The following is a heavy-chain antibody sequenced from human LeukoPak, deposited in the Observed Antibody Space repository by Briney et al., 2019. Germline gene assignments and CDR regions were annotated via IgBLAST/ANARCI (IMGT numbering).Heavy chain of an antibody. D-gene: IGHD1-1*01. CDR2: ISSSGSTI. CDR3: ARVERTTWNDGPFDY. CDR1: GFTFSSYE. V-gene: IGHV3-48*03. Sequence: GGSLRLSCAASGFTFSSYEMNWVRQAPGKGLEWVSYISSSGSTIYYADSVKGRFTISRDNAKNSLYLQMNSLRAEDTAVYYCARVERTTWNDGPFDYWGQGTLVTVSS. J-gene: IGHJ4*02.